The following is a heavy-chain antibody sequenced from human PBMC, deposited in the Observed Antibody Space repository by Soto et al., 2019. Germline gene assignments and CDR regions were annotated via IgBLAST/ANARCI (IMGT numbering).Heavy chain of an antibody. D-gene: IGHD6-19*01. CDR2: VYYSGST. CDR3: ARHGQLHSRGWYLNWFDP. CDR1: GGSISISTYY. Sequence: QLQMQESGPGLVKSSETLSLTCTVSGGSISISTYYWGWIRQPPGKGLEWIGSVYYSGSTYYNPSFKIRVTISVDTSKHQFSLQLSSVTAADTAVYYCARHGQLHSRGWYLNWFDPWGQGTLVTVSS. J-gene: IGHJ5*02. V-gene: IGHV4-39*01.